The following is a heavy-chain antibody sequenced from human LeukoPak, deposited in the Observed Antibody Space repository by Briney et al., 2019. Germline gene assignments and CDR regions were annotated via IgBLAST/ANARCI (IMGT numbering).Heavy chain of an antibody. Sequence: GGSLRLSCAASGFTFIDYDMHWVRQAIGKGLEWVSAIGIRGDTHYSGYVKGRFTIFRVNTDSSLYLQMNRMSTQDTAVYYCARGGIQVSGIDEFDYWGQGTLVTVSS. CDR3: ARGGIQVSGIDEFDY. CDR2: IGIRGDT. CDR1: GFTFIDYD. J-gene: IGHJ4*02. D-gene: IGHD6-19*01. V-gene: IGHV3-13*01.